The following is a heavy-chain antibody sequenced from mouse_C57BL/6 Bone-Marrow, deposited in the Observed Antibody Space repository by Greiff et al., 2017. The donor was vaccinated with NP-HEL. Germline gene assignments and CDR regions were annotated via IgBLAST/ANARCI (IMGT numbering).Heavy chain of an antibody. D-gene: IGHD1-1*01. J-gene: IGHJ3*01. CDR3: AVNYYGSSWFAY. Sequence: VKLVESGAELVRPGTSVKMSCKASGYTFTNYWIGWAKQRPGHGLEWIGDIYPGGGYTNYNEKFKGKATLTADKSSSTAYMQFSSLTSEDSAIYYCAVNYYGSSWFAYWGQGTLVTVSA. CDR2: IYPGGGYT. CDR1: GYTFTNYW. V-gene: IGHV1-63*01.